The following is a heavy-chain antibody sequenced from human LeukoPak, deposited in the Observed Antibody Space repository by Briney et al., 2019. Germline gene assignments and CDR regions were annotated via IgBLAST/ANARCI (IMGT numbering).Heavy chain of an antibody. V-gene: IGHV3-74*01. CDR3: ARSPNCGGECS. J-gene: IGHJ5*02. CDR2: INSDGSIT. D-gene: IGHD2-21*01. Sequence: GGSLRLSCAVSGFTFSTYWMHWVRQAPGKGLVWVSRINSDGSITTYADSVKGRFTISRDNSKNTLYLQMNSLRAEDTAVYYCARSPNCGGECSWGQGTLVTVS. CDR1: GFTFSTYW.